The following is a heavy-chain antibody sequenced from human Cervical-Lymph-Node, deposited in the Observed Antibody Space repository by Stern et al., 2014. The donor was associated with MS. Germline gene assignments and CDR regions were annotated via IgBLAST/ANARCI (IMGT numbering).Heavy chain of an antibody. CDR1: GGSVSSTNW. Sequence: VQLVESGPGLVKPSGTLSLTCAVSGGSVSSTNWWSWVRQSPGKGLEWIGNIYHSGPSNSCPSLRIRFSISLDNPKNHLSLHLTSVTAADTAVYYCARERQQYCNSEGCSYWYFDLWGRGTLVTVSS. V-gene: IGHV4-4*02. CDR3: ARERQQYCNSEGCSYWYFDL. J-gene: IGHJ2*01. D-gene: IGHD2/OR15-2a*01. CDR2: IYHSGPS.